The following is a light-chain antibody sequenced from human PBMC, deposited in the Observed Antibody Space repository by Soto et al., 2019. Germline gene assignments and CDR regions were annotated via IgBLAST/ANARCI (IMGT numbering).Light chain of an antibody. CDR2: RNN. J-gene: IGLJ3*02. V-gene: IGLV1-47*01. Sequence: QAVVTQPPSASGTPGQRVTISCSGSSSDIGSNYVYWYQQLPGTAPKLLIYRNNQRPSGVPDRFSGSKSDTSASLAISGLRSEDEADYYCAAWDDSLSGSWVFGGGTKVTVL. CDR3: AAWDDSLSGSWV. CDR1: SSDIGSNY.